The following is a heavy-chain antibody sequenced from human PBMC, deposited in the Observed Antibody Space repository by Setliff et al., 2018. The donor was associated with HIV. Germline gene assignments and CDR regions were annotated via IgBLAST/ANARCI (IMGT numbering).Heavy chain of an antibody. Sequence: SETLSLTCAVYGGSFSGYYWSWIRQPPGKGLEWIGEINHSASTNYNPSLKSRVTISVDTSKNQFSLKLNSVTAADTAVYYCARIIGGYCSSTSCYGVPRLDYWGQGKVVTVS. J-gene: IGHJ4*02. V-gene: IGHV4-34*01. CDR2: INHSAST. CDR3: ARIIGGYCSSTSCYGVPRLDY. D-gene: IGHD2-2*01. CDR1: GGSFSGYY.